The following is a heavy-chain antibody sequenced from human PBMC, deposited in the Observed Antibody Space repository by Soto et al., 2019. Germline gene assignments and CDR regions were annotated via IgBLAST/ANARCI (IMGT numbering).Heavy chain of an antibody. CDR1: GGTFSSYP. Sequence: QVQLVQSGAEVKKPGSSVKVACKASGGTFSSYPIMWVRQAPGQGLEWMGRIVPMLGTPNYAQKFQDRVTISADKSTSQAYMELSSLTSEDTAVYYCASGFPMKPFDFWGQGTLVTVSS. J-gene: IGHJ4*02. CDR3: ASGFPMKPFDF. V-gene: IGHV1-69*08. CDR2: IVPMLGTP. D-gene: IGHD3-22*01.